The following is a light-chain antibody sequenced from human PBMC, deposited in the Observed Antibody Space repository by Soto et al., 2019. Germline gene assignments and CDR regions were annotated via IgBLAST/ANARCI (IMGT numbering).Light chain of an antibody. V-gene: IGKV3-20*01. CDR1: QSVSSSY. CDR2: GAS. CDR3: QQYGSSPPRT. Sequence: EIVLTQSPGTLSLSPGERATLSCRASQSVSSSYLAWYQQKPGQAPRLLIYGASSRATGIPDRFSGSGSGTDFTLTICRLEPEDFAVYYCQQYGSSPPRTFGQGTKVEIK. J-gene: IGKJ1*01.